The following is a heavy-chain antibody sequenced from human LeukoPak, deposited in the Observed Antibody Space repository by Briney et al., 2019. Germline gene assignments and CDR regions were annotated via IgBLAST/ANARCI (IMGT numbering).Heavy chain of an antibody. V-gene: IGHV3-21*01. CDR1: GFTFSDYN. CDR3: ARGARYCSSISCFID. J-gene: IGHJ4*02. D-gene: IGHD2-2*01. CDR2: ISSSSSYI. Sequence: GGSLRLSCAASGFTFSDYNFNWVRQAPGKGLEWVSSISSSSSYIHYADSVKGRFTISRDNVENSLYLQMNSLRAEDTAVYYCARGARYCSSISCFIDWGQGTLVTVSS.